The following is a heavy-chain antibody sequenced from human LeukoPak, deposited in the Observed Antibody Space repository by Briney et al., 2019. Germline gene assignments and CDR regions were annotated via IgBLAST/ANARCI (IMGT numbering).Heavy chain of an antibody. V-gene: IGHV4-61*02. CDR3: ARRRLGEFFDY. J-gene: IGHJ4*02. D-gene: IGHD3-16*01. CDR1: GGSISSGRFY. CDR2: IFTSGST. Sequence: SQTLSLTCTVSGGSISSGRFYWSWIRQPAGKGLEWIGRIFTSGSTNYNPSLKSRVSISVNTSKNQFSLKLSSVTAADTAVYYCARRRLGEFFDYWGQGTLVTVSS.